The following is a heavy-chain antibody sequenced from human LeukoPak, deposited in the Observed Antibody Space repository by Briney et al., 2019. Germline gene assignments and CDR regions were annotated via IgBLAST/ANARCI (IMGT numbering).Heavy chain of an antibody. CDR3: ARDGTFDI. D-gene: IGHD2-15*01. J-gene: IGHJ3*02. V-gene: IGHV1-2*02. Sequence: ASVKVSFKASGYTFTDYYMHWVRQAPGQGLEWMGWINPDCGVTNYPQKFQGRVTMTRDTSSSTAYMELIRLRSDDTAVYYCARDGTFDIWGQGTMVTVSS. CDR2: INPDCGVT. CDR1: GYTFTDYY.